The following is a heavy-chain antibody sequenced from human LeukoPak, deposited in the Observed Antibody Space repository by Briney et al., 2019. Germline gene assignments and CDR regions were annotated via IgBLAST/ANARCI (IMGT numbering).Heavy chain of an antibody. CDR1: GFTFSSYA. D-gene: IGHD6-19*01. V-gene: IGHV3-30-3*01. CDR2: ISYDGSNK. CDR3: ARDRDEWLDLNPNFDY. Sequence: GGSLRLSCAASGFTFSSYAMHWVRQAPGKGLEWVAVISYDGSNKYYADSVKGRFTISRDNSKNTLYLQMNSLRAEDTAVYYCARDRDEWLDLNPNFDYWGQGTLVTVSS. J-gene: IGHJ4*02.